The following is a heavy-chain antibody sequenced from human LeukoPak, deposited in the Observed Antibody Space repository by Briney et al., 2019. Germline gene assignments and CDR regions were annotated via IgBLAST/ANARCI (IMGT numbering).Heavy chain of an antibody. CDR3: AKSGIAAA. Sequence: GRSLRLSCAASGFTFSSYGMHWVRQAPGKGLEWVAVISYDGSNKYYADSVKGRFTISRDNSKNTLYLQMNSLRAEDTAVYYCAKSGIAAAWGQGTLVSVSS. CDR2: ISYDGSNK. V-gene: IGHV3-30*18. CDR1: GFTFSSYG. D-gene: IGHD6-13*01. J-gene: IGHJ4*02.